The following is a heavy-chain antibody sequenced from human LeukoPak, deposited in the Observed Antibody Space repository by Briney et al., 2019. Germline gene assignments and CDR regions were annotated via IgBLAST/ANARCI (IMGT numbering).Heavy chain of an antibody. CDR2: ISGSGGST. J-gene: IGHJ3*02. V-gene: IGHV3-23*01. CDR1: GFTFSSYA. Sequence: GGSLRLSCAASGFTFSSYAMSWVRQAPGKGLEWVSAISGSGGSTYYADSVKGRFTISRDNAKNTLYLQMNSLRAEDTAVYYCARDCGTDYNHDAFDIWGQGTMVTVSS. D-gene: IGHD3-10*01. CDR3: ARDCGTDYNHDAFDI.